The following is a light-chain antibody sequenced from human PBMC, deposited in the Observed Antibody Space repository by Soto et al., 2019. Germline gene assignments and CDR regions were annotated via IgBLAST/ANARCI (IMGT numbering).Light chain of an antibody. Sequence: EIVLTQSPGTLSLSPGERATLSCRASQSVSSNYLVWYQQKPGQAPRPLIYGASTRATGIPDRFSGSGSGTDFTLTISRLEPEDFAVYYCQQYAGSSYTFVQGTKLEIK. V-gene: IGKV3-20*01. J-gene: IGKJ2*01. CDR1: QSVSSNY. CDR2: GAS. CDR3: QQYAGSSYT.